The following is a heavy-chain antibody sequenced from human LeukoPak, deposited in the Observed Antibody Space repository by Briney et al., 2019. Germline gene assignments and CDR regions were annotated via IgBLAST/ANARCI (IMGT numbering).Heavy chain of an antibody. CDR2: ISGSGGST. V-gene: IGHV3-23*01. CDR1: GFTFSSYA. J-gene: IGHJ4*02. CDR3: AKDGGRPRIGIGVAGTERGPFDY. D-gene: IGHD6-19*01. Sequence: GGSLRLSCAASGFTFSSYAMSWVRQAPGKGLEWVSAISGSGGSTYYADSVKGRFTISRDNSKNTLYLQMNSLRAEDTAVYYCAKDGGRPRIGIGVAGTERGPFDYWGQGTLVTVSS.